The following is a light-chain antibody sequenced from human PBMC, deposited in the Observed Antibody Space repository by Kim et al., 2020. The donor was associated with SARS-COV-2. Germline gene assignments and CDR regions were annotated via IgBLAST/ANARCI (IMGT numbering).Light chain of an antibody. CDR2: LNSDGSH. Sequence: SVKPTCTLSSGHSNYAIEWHQQQPEKGPRYLMRLNSDGSHSKGDGIPDRFSGSRSGAERYLTISSLQSEDEADYYCQTWGTGIVVFGGGTQLTVL. J-gene: IGLJ2*01. V-gene: IGLV4-69*02. CDR3: QTWGTGIVV. CDR1: SGHSNYA.